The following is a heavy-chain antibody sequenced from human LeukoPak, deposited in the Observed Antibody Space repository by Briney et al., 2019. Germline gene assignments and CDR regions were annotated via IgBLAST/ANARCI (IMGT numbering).Heavy chain of an antibody. Sequence: GESLKISCKGSGSSFTSYWIGWVRPMPGKGLEWMGIIYPGDSDTRYSPSFQGQVTISADKSISTAYLQWSSLKASDTAMYYCARHPLAYCGGDCYLPDYYGMDVWGQGTTVSVSS. J-gene: IGHJ6*02. V-gene: IGHV5-51*01. CDR1: GSSFTSYW. CDR2: IYPGDSDT. D-gene: IGHD2-21*02. CDR3: ARHPLAYCGGDCYLPDYYGMDV.